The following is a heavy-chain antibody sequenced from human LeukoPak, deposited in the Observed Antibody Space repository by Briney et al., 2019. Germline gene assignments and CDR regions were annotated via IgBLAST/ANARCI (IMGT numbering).Heavy chain of an antibody. CDR3: ARALLGANDAFDI. D-gene: IGHD3-16*01. CDR2: IYCGGST. J-gene: IGHJ3*02. V-gene: IGHV4-59*11. Sequence: SETLSLTCTVSGGSISSHHWSWIRQPPGKGLEWIGCIYCGGSTKYNPSLKSRVTISIDTSKNQFSLKLSSVTAADTALYYCARALLGANDAFDIWGQGTMVTVSS. CDR1: GGSISSHH.